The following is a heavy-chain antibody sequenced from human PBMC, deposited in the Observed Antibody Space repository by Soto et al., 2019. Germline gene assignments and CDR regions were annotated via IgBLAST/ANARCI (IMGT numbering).Heavy chain of an antibody. Sequence: QVQLQESGPGLVRPSETLSLTCTVSGVSITSHYWSWVRQSPGKGLEWIAYMHHSGSTNYNPSLKSRVTVSIDTSKSQVSLRLSSVTAADTAVYYCARGFYDSECYANPSDNWGQGTLVTVSS. V-gene: IGHV4-59*08. CDR3: ARGFYDSECYANPSDN. CDR2: MHHSGST. CDR1: GVSITSHY. D-gene: IGHD3-22*01. J-gene: IGHJ4*02.